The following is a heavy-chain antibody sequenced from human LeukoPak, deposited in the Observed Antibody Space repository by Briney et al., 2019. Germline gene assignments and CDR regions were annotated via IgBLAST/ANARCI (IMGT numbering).Heavy chain of an antibody. CDR3: TSTNYYGSGTTLGY. Sequence: GGSLRLSCTASGFTFGDYAMSWARQAPGKGLEWVGFIRSKAYGGTTEYAASVKGRFTISRDDSKSIAYLQMNSLKTEDTAVYYCTSTNYYGSGTTLGYWGQGTLVTVSS. CDR1: GFTFGDYA. V-gene: IGHV3-49*04. D-gene: IGHD3-10*01. CDR2: IRSKAYGGTT. J-gene: IGHJ4*02.